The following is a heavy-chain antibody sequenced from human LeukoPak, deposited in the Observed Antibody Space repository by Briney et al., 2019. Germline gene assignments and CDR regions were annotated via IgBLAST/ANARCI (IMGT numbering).Heavy chain of an antibody. V-gene: IGHV3-23*01. J-gene: IGHJ4*02. CDR1: GFTFSSYA. CDR2: ISGSGGST. CDR3: AKSTVVTPVYFDY. Sequence: PGGSLRLTCAASGFTFSSYAMSWVRQAPGKGLEWVSAISGSGGSTYYADSVKGRFTISRDNSKNTLYLQMNSLRAEDTAVYYCAKSTVVTPVYFDYWGQGTLVTVSS. D-gene: IGHD4-23*01.